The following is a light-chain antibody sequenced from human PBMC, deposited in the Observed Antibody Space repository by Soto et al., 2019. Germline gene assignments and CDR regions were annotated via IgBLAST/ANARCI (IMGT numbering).Light chain of an antibody. V-gene: IGLV2-8*01. CDR2: EVN. CDR1: SSDFGAYNY. CDR3: SSYAGSNNFGV. J-gene: IGLJ1*01. Sequence: QSALTQPPSASGSPGQSVTISCTGTSSDFGAYNYVSWYQQHPGKAPNLMIYEVNNRPSGVPDRFSGSKSGNTASLTVSGLQAEDEADYYCSSYAGSNNFGVFGTGTKLTVL.